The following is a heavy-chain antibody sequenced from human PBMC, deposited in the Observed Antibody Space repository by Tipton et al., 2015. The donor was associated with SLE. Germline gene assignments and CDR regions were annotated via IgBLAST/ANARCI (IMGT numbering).Heavy chain of an antibody. J-gene: IGHJ3*02. CDR3: AREEENDFWSGGDAFDI. Sequence: TLSLTCTVSGGSISSYYWSWIRQHPGKGLEWIGYIYYSGSTYYNPSLKSRVTISVDTSKNQFSLKLSSATAADTAVYYCAREEENDFWSGGDAFDIWGQGTMVTVSS. D-gene: IGHD3-3*01. CDR2: IYYSGST. CDR1: GGSISSYY. V-gene: IGHV4-31*03.